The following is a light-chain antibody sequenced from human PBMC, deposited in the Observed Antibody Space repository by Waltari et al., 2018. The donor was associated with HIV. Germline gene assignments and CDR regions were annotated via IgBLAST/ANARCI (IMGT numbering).Light chain of an antibody. CDR1: SSNIGSNY. CDR3: AAWDDSLRGLV. Sequence: QSVLTQPPSASGTPGQRVTISCSGSSSNIGSNYVFWYQQLPGTAPKLVIYRNKQRPSGVPDRFSGSKSGTSASLAISGRRSEDEADYYCAAWDDSLRGLVFGGGTKLTVL. V-gene: IGLV1-47*01. J-gene: IGLJ3*02. CDR2: RNK.